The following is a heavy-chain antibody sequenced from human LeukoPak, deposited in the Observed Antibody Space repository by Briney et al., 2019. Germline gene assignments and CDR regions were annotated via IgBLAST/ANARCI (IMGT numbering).Heavy chain of an antibody. J-gene: IGHJ4*02. V-gene: IGHV3-23*01. CDR3: AKDRGSSYYPYYFDY. CDR1: GFTFSDYA. CDR2: ISGTDGST. D-gene: IGHD2-15*01. Sequence: PGGSLRLSCAASGFTFSDYAMTWVRQAPGKGLEWVSTISGTDGSTYYAETVKGRFTISRDNSKNTVYPQMNSLRAEDTAVFYCAKDRGSSYYPYYFDYWGQGALVTVSS.